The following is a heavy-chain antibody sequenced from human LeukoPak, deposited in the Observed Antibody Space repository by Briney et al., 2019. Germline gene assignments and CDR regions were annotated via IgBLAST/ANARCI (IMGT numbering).Heavy chain of an antibody. CDR2: ISGSGGST. D-gene: IGHD1-1*01. CDR1: GFTFSIYA. CDR3: AKGRGLERPLFDY. V-gene: IGHV3-23*01. J-gene: IGHJ4*02. Sequence: SGGSLRLSCAASGFTFSIYAMSWVRQAPGKGLEWVSAISGSGGSTYYADSVKGRFTISRDNSKNTLYLQMNSLRAEDTAVYYCAKGRGLERPLFDYWGQGTLVTVSS.